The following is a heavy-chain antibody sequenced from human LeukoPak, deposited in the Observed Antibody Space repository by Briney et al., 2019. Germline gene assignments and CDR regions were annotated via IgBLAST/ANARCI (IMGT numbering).Heavy chain of an antibody. CDR3: ARLDSGSYWYFDL. CDR1: GYSFTSYW. Sequence: GESLKISCKGPGYSFTSYWXGWVXQMPGXGLEWMGIIYPGDSDTRYGPSFRGQVTISADKSISTAYLQWSSLKASDTAMYYCARLDSGSYWYFDLWGRGTLVTVSS. D-gene: IGHD1-26*01. J-gene: IGHJ2*01. CDR2: IYPGDSDT. V-gene: IGHV5-51*01.